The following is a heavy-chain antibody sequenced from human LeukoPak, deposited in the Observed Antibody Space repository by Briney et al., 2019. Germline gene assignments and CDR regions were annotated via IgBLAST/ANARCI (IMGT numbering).Heavy chain of an antibody. CDR3: ATVAGTKGLGEDAFDI. J-gene: IGHJ3*02. D-gene: IGHD6-19*01. CDR1: GYTFTGYY. CDR2: INPNSGGT. V-gene: IGHV1-2*02. Sequence: GASVKVSCKASGYTFTGYYMHWVRQAPGQGLEWMGWINPNSGGTNYAQKFQGRVTMTRDTSISTAYMELSRLRSEDTAVYYCATVAGTKGLGEDAFDIWGQGTMVTVSS.